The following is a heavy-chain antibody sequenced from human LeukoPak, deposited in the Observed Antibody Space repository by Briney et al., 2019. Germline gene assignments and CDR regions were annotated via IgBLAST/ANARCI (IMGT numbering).Heavy chain of an antibody. J-gene: IGHJ4*02. Sequence: SETLSLTCTVSGGSISSYYCSWIRQPPGKGLEWIGYIYYSGSTNYNPSLKSRVTISVDTSKNQFSLELSSVTAADTAVYYCARAVPSAYQDWGQGTLVTVSS. D-gene: IGHD6-6*01. CDR3: ARAVPSAYQD. CDR1: GGSISSYY. V-gene: IGHV4-59*01. CDR2: IYYSGST.